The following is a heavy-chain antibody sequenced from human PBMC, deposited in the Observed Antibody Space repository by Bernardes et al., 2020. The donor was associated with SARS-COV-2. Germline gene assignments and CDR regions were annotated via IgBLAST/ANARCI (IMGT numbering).Heavy chain of an antibody. CDR2: IGTAGDI. CDR3: TRATTDQYFADMDV. Sequence: AGSLRLSCAASGFSFNRFDMHWVRQVTGQGLEWVSTIGTAGDIYYAESVKGRFTTSRENTKNCLYLQMNALRVADTAVYFCTRATTDQYFADMDVWGQGTTVTGS. CDR1: GFSFNRFD. V-gene: IGHV3-13*01. J-gene: IGHJ6*02. D-gene: IGHD4-17*01.